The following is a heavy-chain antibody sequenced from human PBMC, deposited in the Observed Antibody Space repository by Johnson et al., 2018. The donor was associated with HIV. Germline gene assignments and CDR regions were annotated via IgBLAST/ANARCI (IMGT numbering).Heavy chain of an antibody. J-gene: IGHJ3*02. CDR3: ARGGAHDAFDI. CDR1: GFTFSSYD. Sequence: QLVESGGGLVQPGGSLRLACAASGFTFSSYDMHWVRQATGKGLEWVSAIGTAGDTYYPGSVQGRFTISRENAKNSLYLQMNSLRGGDTAVYYCARGGAHDAFDIWGQGTMVTVSS. V-gene: IGHV3-13*01. D-gene: IGHD3-16*01. CDR2: IGTAGDT.